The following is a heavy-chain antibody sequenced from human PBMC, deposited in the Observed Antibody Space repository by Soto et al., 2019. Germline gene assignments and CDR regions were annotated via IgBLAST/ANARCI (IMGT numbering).Heavy chain of an antibody. Sequence: SETLSLTFTVSGGSINSRSYYWGLIRQPPGKGLEWIGSIYHSGSTYYNPSIKSRVTISVDTSKNQFSLKLSSVTAADTAVYYCARHQDDYDSSGYFDYWGQGTLVTVSS. J-gene: IGHJ4*02. CDR2: IYHSGST. CDR1: GGSINSRSYY. D-gene: IGHD3-22*01. V-gene: IGHV4-39*01. CDR3: ARHQDDYDSSGYFDY.